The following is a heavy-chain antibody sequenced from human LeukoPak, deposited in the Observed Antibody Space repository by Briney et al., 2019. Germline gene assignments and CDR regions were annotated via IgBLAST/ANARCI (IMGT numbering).Heavy chain of an antibody. CDR2: ISGSGGST. Sequence: PGESLRLSCAASGFTFSSYAMSWVRQAPGKGLEWVSAISGSGGSTYYADSVKGRFTISRDNSKNTLYLQMNGLRADDTAVYYCAKDRFSSSGYPPDALDVWGQGTLVTVSS. D-gene: IGHD6-19*01. CDR1: GFTFSSYA. V-gene: IGHV3-23*01. J-gene: IGHJ3*01. CDR3: AKDRFSSSGYPPDALDV.